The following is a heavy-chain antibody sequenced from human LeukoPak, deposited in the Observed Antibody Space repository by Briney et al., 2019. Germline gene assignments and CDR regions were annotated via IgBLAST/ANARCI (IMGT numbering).Heavy chain of an antibody. CDR3: AASMFRGVIGYFDY. D-gene: IGHD3-10*01. J-gene: IGHJ4*02. Sequence: SETLSLTCTVSGGSISSYYWSWIRQPAGKGLEWIGRIYTSGSTNYNPSLKSRVTMSVDTSKNQFSLKLSSVTAADTAVYYCAASMFRGVIGYFDYWGQGALVTVSS. CDR1: GGSISSYY. V-gene: IGHV4-4*07. CDR2: IYTSGST.